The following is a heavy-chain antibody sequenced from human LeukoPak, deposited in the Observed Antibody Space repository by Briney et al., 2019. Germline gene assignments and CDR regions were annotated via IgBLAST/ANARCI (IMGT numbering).Heavy chain of an antibody. V-gene: IGHV4-30-2*01. J-gene: IGHJ4*02. CDR1: GGSISSGGYY. CDR3: ARGSEGATRGTDFDY. Sequence: SETLSLTCTVSGGSISSGGYYWSWIRQPPGKGLEWIGYIYHSGSTYYNPSLKSRVTISVDRSKNQFSLKLSSVTAADTAVYYCARGSEGATRGTDFDYWGQGTLVTVSS. D-gene: IGHD1-26*01. CDR2: IYHSGST.